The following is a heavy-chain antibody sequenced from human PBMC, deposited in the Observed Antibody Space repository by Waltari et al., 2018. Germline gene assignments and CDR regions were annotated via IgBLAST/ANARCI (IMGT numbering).Heavy chain of an antibody. CDR1: GDSIPGHD. V-gene: IGHV4-4*09. Sequence: QVQLRESGPGVLKPSETLSLICVVSGDSIPGHDYSWVRQSPGKGLEWIGCINGRQMSHYTYNPALKSLLNISLDTSNHQFYLKMTSVTAADTAVYFCARTSASGGYWGPGTVVTVSS. D-gene: IGHD3-10*01. CDR3: ARTSASGGY. CDR2: INGRQMS. J-gene: IGHJ4*02.